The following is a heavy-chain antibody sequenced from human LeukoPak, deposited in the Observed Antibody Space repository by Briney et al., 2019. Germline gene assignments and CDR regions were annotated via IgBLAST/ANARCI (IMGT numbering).Heavy chain of an antibody. Sequence: SQTLSLTCAISGDSVSSNSAAWNWIRQSPSRGLEWLGRTYYRSKWYNDYAVSVKSRITINPDTSKNQFPLQLNSVTPEDTAMYYCARLPGYSSGWYGVYWGQGTLVTVSS. CDR3: ARLPGYSSGWYGVY. D-gene: IGHD6-19*01. V-gene: IGHV6-1*01. CDR2: TYYRSKWYN. J-gene: IGHJ4*02. CDR1: GDSVSSNSAA.